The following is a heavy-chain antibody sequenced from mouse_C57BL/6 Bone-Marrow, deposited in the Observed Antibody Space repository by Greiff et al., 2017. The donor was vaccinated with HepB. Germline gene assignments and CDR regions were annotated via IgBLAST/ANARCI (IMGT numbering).Heavy chain of an antibody. V-gene: IGHV2-5*01. D-gene: IGHD4-1*01. CDR1: GFSFTSYG. J-gene: IGHJ4*01. CDR3: AKNAPGYYYAMDY. Sequence: VQLQQSGPGLVQPSQSLSITCTVSGFSFTSYGVHWVRQSPGKGLEWLGVIWRGGSTDYNAAFMSRLSITKDNSKSQVFFKMNSLQADDTAIYYCAKNAPGYYYAMDYWGQGTSVTVSS. CDR2: IWRGGST.